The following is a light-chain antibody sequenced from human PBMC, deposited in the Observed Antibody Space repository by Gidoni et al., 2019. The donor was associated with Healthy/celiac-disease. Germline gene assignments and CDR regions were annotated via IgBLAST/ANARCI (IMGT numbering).Light chain of an antibody. Sequence: DIQMTQSPSSLSASVGDRVTITCRASQSISSYLNWYQQKPGKAPKLLIYAASSLQSGVPSRFSGSGSGTEFTLTISSLQPEDFATYYCQQSYSTLWTFXQXTKVEI. CDR1: QSISSY. CDR2: AAS. V-gene: IGKV1-39*01. CDR3: QQSYSTLWT. J-gene: IGKJ1*01.